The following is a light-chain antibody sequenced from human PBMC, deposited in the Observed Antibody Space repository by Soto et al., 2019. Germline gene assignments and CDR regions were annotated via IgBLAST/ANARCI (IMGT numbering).Light chain of an antibody. J-gene: IGLJ1*01. CDR3: TSHTISSTPDV. Sequence: QSALTQPASVSGSPGQSITISCTGTNSDIGAYNYVSWYQQRPDKAPKLIIYDVNNRPSGVSNRFSGSKSGNTASLTISGLQADDEADYYCTSHTISSTPDVFGTGTKLTVL. CDR2: DVN. V-gene: IGLV2-14*01. CDR1: NSDIGAYNY.